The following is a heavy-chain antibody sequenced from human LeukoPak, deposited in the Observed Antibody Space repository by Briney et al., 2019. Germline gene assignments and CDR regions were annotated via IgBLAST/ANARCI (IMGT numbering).Heavy chain of an antibody. CDR2: ISYDGSNK. J-gene: IGHJ4*02. CDR3: ARDYYDSSGYTLRAN. V-gene: IGHV3-30*04. D-gene: IGHD3-22*01. CDR1: GFTFRSYA. Sequence: GGSLRLSCAASGFTFRSYALHWVRQAPGKGLEWVALISYDGSNKNYADSVKGRFTISRDNAKNSLYLQMNSLRAEDTAVYYCARDYYDSSGYTLRANWGQGTLVTVSS.